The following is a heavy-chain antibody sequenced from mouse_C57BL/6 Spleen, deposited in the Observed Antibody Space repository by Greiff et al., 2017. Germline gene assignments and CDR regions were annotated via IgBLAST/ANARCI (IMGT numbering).Heavy chain of an antibody. Sequence: VQLQQSGAELVKPGASVKLSCTASGFNFKDYYMHWVKQRTEQGLEWIGRIDPEDGETKYAPKFQGKATLTADTSSNTAYLQLSSLTSEDTAVYYCARGDYYGSSYVYVDYWGQGTTLTVSS. CDR3: ARGDYYGSSYVYVDY. J-gene: IGHJ2*01. CDR1: GFNFKDYY. CDR2: IDPEDGET. D-gene: IGHD1-1*01. V-gene: IGHV14-2*01.